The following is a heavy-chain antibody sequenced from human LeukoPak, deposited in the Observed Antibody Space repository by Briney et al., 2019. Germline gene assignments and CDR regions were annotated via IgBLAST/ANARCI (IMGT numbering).Heavy chain of an antibody. Sequence: PSETLSLTCAVYGGSFSGYYWSWIRQPPGKGLEWIGEINHSGSTNYNPSLKSRVTISVDTSKNQFSLKLSSVTAADTAVYYCAKQTQQWLVLDNYFDYWGQGTLVTVSS. D-gene: IGHD6-19*01. J-gene: IGHJ4*02. CDR3: AKQTQQWLVLDNYFDY. V-gene: IGHV4-34*01. CDR1: GGSFSGYY. CDR2: INHSGST.